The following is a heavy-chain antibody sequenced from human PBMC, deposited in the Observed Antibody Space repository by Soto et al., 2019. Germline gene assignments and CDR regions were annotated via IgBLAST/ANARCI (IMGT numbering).Heavy chain of an antibody. CDR2: ISAYNGNT. D-gene: IGHD3-3*01. Sequence: ASVKVSCKASGYTFTSYGISWVRQAPGQGLEWMGWISAYNGNTNYAQKLQGRVTMTTDTSTSTAYMELRSLRSDDTAVYYCAREVFPVITIFVPRSDANWFDPWGQGTLVTVSS. J-gene: IGHJ5*02. CDR3: AREVFPVITIFVPRSDANWFDP. V-gene: IGHV1-18*01. CDR1: GYTFTSYG.